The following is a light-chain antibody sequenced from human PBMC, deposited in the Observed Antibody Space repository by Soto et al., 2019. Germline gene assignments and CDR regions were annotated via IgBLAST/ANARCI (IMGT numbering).Light chain of an antibody. Sequence: QSALTQPASVAGSPGQSITISCTGTGSDVGAYNYVSWYQQHPGKAPKVMIYDVTNRTSGVSNRFSGSKSGNTASLTISGLQAEDEADYYCSSFTPRSTRWVFGTGTKVTVL. CDR2: DVT. CDR3: SSFTPRSTRWV. J-gene: IGLJ1*01. V-gene: IGLV2-14*03. CDR1: GSDVGAYNY.